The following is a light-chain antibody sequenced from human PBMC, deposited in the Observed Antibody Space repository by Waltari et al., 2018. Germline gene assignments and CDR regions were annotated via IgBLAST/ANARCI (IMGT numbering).Light chain of an antibody. J-gene: IGKJ4*01. CDR2: GAS. Sequence: EIVLTQSPGALSLSPGERATLSCRASHNVGNNYLAWFKQKPGQAPRLLIYGASSRATGIPDRFSGSGSGTDFTLTISRLEPEDFAVYYCQQSAHSPLTFGGGTKVEIK. CDR3: QQSAHSPLT. V-gene: IGKV3-20*01. CDR1: HNVGNNY.